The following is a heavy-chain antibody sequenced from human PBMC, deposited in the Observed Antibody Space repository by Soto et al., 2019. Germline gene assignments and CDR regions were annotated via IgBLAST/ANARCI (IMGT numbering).Heavy chain of an antibody. CDR1: GFSVSGWY. Sequence: EVQLVESGGGLVQPGGSARLSCAASGFSVSGWYMDWVRQAPGKGLEWVARLKDRSQNYATGYAASVKGRFTVSRHASQNSMYLQMNSLKIEDTAVYYCARDGDARWLDSWGQGTLVTVS. V-gene: IGHV3-72*01. CDR3: ARDGDARWLDS. CDR2: LKDRSQNYAT. D-gene: IGHD3-3*01. J-gene: IGHJ5*01.